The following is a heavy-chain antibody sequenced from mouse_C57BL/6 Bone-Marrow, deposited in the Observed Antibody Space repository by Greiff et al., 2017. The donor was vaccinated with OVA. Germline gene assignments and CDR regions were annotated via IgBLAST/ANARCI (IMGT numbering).Heavy chain of an antibody. CDR1: GFNIKDDY. CDR3: TTDFSRYY. Sequence: VQLQQSGAELVRPGASVKLSCTASGFNIKDDYMHWVKQRPDQGLEWIGWIDPENGDTEYASKFQGKATITADTSSNTAYLQLSSLTSEDTSVYYCTTDFSRYYWGQGTTLTVSS. J-gene: IGHJ2*01. CDR2: IDPENGDT. V-gene: IGHV14-4*01.